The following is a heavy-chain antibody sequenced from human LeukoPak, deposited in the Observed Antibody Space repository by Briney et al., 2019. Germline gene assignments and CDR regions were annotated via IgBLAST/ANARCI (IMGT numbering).Heavy chain of an antibody. V-gene: IGHV3-30*18. D-gene: IGHD3-10*01. CDR3: AKRGGSGSPHYFDY. CDR2: VSYDGSVK. J-gene: IGHJ4*02. CDR1: GFTFSSYA. Sequence: PGGSLRLSCAASGFTFSSYAMHWVRQAPGKGLEWVAVVSYDGSVKYYADSVKGRLTISRDNSKNTLYLQMNSLRAEDTAEYHCAKRGGSGSPHYFDYWGQGTLVTVSP.